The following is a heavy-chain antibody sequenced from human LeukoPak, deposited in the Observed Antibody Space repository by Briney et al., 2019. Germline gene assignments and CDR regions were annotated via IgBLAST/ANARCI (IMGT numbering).Heavy chain of an antibody. V-gene: IGHV1-2*02. D-gene: IGHD1-14*01. Sequence: GASVKVSCKTSGYTFTGYYMHWMRQAPAQGLEWMGWINLNSGGTNYAQKFQGRVIMTRDTSTSTAYMELNRLRFDDTAVYYCASWAGGNEPIASFDYWGQGTLVTVSS. CDR3: ASWAGGNEPIASFDY. CDR2: INLNSGGT. J-gene: IGHJ4*02. CDR1: GYTFTGYY.